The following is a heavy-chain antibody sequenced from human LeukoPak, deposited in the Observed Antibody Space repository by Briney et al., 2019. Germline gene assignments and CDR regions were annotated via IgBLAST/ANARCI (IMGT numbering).Heavy chain of an antibody. CDR2: ISGSGGST. CDR1: GFTFSSYA. CDR3: AKGGVFAPAAPFDY. Sequence: GGSLRLSCAASGFTFSSYAMSWVRQAPGKGLEWVSAISGSGGSTYYADSVKGRFTISSDNSKNTLYLQMNSLRAEDTAVYYCAKGGVFAPAAPFDYWGQGTLVTVSS. V-gene: IGHV3-23*01. J-gene: IGHJ4*02. D-gene: IGHD2-2*01.